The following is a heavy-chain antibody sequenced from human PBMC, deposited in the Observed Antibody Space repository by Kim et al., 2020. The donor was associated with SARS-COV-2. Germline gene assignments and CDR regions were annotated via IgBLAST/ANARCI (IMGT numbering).Heavy chain of an antibody. CDR3: ARHDNGGHYRLDY. D-gene: IGHD3-3*01. Sequence: GGSLRLSCAASGFTFNFYWMSWVRQAPGKGLEWVGNIQHDGGRTNGVESVRGRFTISRDNAKNSVYLQMNSLRAEDTAIYYCARHDNGGHYRLDYWGQGILVTLSS. J-gene: IGHJ4*02. CDR2: IQHDGGRT. CDR1: GFTFNFYW. V-gene: IGHV3-7*01.